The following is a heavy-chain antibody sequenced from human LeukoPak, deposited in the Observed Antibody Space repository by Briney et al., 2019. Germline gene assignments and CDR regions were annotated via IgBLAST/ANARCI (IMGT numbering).Heavy chain of an antibody. CDR3: ARLENWVFDY. Sequence: SQTLSLTCAISGDSVSSNSAAWNWIRRSPSRVLEWLGRTYYRSKWHNDYAVSVKSRITVNPATSKNQFSLQLLSVTPEDTAVHYCARLENWVFDYWGQGTLVTVSS. V-gene: IGHV6-1*01. J-gene: IGHJ4*02. D-gene: IGHD7-27*01. CDR2: TYYRSKWHN. CDR1: GDSVSSNSAA.